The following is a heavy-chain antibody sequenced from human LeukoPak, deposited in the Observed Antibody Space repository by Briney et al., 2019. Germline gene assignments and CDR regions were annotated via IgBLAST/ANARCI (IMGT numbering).Heavy chain of an antibody. CDR3: ARGTNYYGSGDY. CDR2: IYYSGST. CDR1: GGSVSSGSYY. V-gene: IGHV4-61*01. D-gene: IGHD3-10*01. J-gene: IGHJ4*02. Sequence: SETLSLTCTVSGGSVSSGSYYWSWIRQPPGKGLEWIGYIYYSGSTNYNPSLKSRVTISVDTSKNQFSLKLTSVTAADTAVYYCARGTNYYGSGDYWGQGTLVTVSS.